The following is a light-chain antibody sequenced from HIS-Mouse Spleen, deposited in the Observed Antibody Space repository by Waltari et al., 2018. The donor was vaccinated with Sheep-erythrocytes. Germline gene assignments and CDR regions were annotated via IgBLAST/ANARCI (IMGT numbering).Light chain of an antibody. CDR1: SSDVGSYNL. Sequence: QSALTQPASVSGSPGQSITISCTGTSSDVGSYNLVSWYQQHPGKAPKLRIYEGSKRPSGVSNRFSGSQSGNTASLTISGLQAEDEADYYCCSYAGSSTPWVFGGGTKLTVL. CDR2: EGS. V-gene: IGLV2-23*01. J-gene: IGLJ3*02. CDR3: CSYAGSSTPWV.